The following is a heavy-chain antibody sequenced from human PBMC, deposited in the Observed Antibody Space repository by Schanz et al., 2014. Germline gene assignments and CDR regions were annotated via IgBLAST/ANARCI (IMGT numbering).Heavy chain of an antibody. CDR3: AREVGLYDRGWFDP. J-gene: IGHJ5*02. D-gene: IGHD3-22*01. CDR2: IIPIHGIA. Sequence: QVQLVQSGAEVKKPGSSMKVSCKASGGTFSTYPINWLRQAPGQGLEWMGRIIPIHGIANYAQKFQGRVTITADKSTFTAYMDVSSLRSEDTAVYYCAREVGLYDRGWFDPWGQGTLVTVSS. V-gene: IGHV1-69*04. CDR1: GGTFSTYP.